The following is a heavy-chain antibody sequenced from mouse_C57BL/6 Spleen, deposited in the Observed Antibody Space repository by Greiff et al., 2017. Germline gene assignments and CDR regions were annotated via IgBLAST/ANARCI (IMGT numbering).Heavy chain of an antibody. CDR3: ARDGYTNPFAY. D-gene: IGHD2-2*01. CDR1: GYSITSGYY. CDR2: ISYDGSN. V-gene: IGHV3-6*01. J-gene: IGHJ3*01. Sequence: VQLKESGPGLVKPSQSLSLTCSVTGYSITSGYYWNWIRQFPGNKLEWMGYISYDGSNNYNPSLKNRISITRDTSKNQFFLKLNSVTTEDTATYYCARDGYTNPFAYWGQGTLVTVSA.